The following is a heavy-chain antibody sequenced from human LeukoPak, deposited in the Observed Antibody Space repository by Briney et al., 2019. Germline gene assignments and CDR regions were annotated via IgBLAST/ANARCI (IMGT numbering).Heavy chain of an antibody. CDR2: IKHDGSEE. CDR1: GVSISGQW. V-gene: IGHV3-7*01. CDR3: GYTNNFYH. D-gene: IGHD3-16*02. Sequence: GESLRPSCVDSGVSISGQWMNRVRQAPGQGLEWVANIKHDGSEEYYVDSVKGRFTISRDDGRNSVSLQMNSVRTEDTAVYYCGYTNNFYHWGQGTLVVVSS. J-gene: IGHJ4*02.